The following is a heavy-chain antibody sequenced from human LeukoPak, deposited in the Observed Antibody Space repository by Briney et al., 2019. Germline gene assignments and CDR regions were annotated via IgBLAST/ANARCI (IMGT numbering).Heavy chain of an antibody. CDR1: GFTFSSYG. CDR2: IGPSGGST. CDR3: AKRVDYGGNYYFDY. Sequence: HPGGSLRLSCAASGFTFSSYGMHWVRQAPGQGLEWVSAIGPSGGSTYYADSVKGRFTISRDNSKNTLYLQMNSLRVEDTALYYCAKRVDYGGNYYFDYWGQGTLVTVSS. D-gene: IGHD4-23*01. V-gene: IGHV3-23*01. J-gene: IGHJ4*02.